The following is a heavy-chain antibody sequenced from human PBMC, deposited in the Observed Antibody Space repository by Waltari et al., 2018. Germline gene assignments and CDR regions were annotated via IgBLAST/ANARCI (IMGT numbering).Heavy chain of an antibody. CDR2: IYYSGST. Sequence: QLQLQESGPGLVKPSETLSLTCTVPGGSISSSSSYWGWIRQPPGKGLEWIGSIYYSGSTYYNPSLKSRVTISVDTSKNQFSLKLSSVTAADTAVYYCARASEGTFDYWGQGTLVTVSS. CDR3: ARASEGTFDY. D-gene: IGHD3-10*01. J-gene: IGHJ4*02. V-gene: IGHV4-39*01. CDR1: GGSISSSSSY.